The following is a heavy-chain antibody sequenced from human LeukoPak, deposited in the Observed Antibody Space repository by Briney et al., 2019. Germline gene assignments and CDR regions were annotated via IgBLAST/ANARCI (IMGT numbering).Heavy chain of an antibody. Sequence: PSETLSLTCTVSGGSISSSSYYWGWIRQPPGKGLEWIGSIYYSGSTYYNPSLKSRVTISVDTSKNQFSLKLSSVTAADTAVYYCASQGLFDYWGQGTLVTVSS. D-gene: IGHD5-12*01. CDR1: GGSISSSSYY. CDR2: IYYSGST. CDR3: ASQGLFDY. V-gene: IGHV4-39*01. J-gene: IGHJ4*02.